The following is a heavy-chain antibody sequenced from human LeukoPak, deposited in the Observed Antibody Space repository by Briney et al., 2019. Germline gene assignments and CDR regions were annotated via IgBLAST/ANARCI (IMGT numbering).Heavy chain of an antibody. V-gene: IGHV2-5*02. J-gene: IGHJ4*02. CDR2: IYWDDDK. CDR3: AHRRNGVTTRGRYFDY. CDR1: GFSLSTSGVG. Sequence: SGPTLVKPTQTLTLTCTFSGFSLSTSGVGVGWIRQPPGKALEWLALIYWDDDKRYSPSLKSRLTITKDTSKNQVVLTMTNMDPVDTATYYCAHRRNGVTTRGRYFDYWGQGTLVTVSS. D-gene: IGHD4-17*01.